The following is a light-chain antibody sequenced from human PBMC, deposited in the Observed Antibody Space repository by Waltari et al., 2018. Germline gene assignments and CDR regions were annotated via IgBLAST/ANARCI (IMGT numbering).Light chain of an antibody. J-gene: IGLJ2*01. CDR1: INDIGTFNL. Sequence: QSALTQPVSVSGAPGQSITIYCTGNINDIGTFNLVSWYQQHPGNAPKLLIYEVKYRPSGVSHRFSGSKSGNTASLTISDLQTEDEALYFCSSYRITMTTLCGGGTKVTVL. CDR2: EVK. V-gene: IGLV2-14*02. CDR3: SSYRITMTTL.